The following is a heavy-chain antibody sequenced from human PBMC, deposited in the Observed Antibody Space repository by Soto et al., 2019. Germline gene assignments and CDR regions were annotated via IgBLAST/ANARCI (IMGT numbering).Heavy chain of an antibody. CDR2: IWYDGSNK. CDR3: ARDWGNRRYCSGGSCYSSAFDI. CDR1: GFTFSSYG. V-gene: IGHV3-33*01. D-gene: IGHD2-15*01. J-gene: IGHJ3*02. Sequence: PGGSLRLSCAASGFTFSSYGMHWVRQAPGKGLEWVAIIWYDGSNKYYADSVKGRFTISRDNSKNTLYLQMNSLRAEDTAVYYCARDWGNRRYCSGGSCYSSAFDIWGQGTMVTVSS.